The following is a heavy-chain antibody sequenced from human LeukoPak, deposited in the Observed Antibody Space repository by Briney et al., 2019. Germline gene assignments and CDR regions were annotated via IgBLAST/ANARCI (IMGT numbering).Heavy chain of an antibody. V-gene: IGHV1-69*04. CDR2: IIPILGIA. CDR3: ASWGELGVAYDAFDI. CDR1: GGTFSSYA. J-gene: IGHJ3*02. Sequence: SVKVSCKASGGTFSSYAISWVRQAPGQGLERMGRIIPILGIANYAQKFQGRVTITADKSTSTAYMELSSLRSEDTAVYYCASWGELGVAYDAFDIWGQGTMVTVSS. D-gene: IGHD1-26*01.